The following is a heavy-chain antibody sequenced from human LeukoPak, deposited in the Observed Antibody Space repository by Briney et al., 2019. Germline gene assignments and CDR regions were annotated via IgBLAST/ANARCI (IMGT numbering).Heavy chain of an antibody. V-gene: IGHV3-21*01. D-gene: IGHD6-13*01. Sequence: GGSLRLSCAASGFTFSSYSMNWVRQAPGKGLEWVSSISSSSSYIYYADSVKGRFTISRDNAKNSLYLQMNSLRAEDTAVYYCARGRRIAAAGLYYFEYWGQGTLVTVSS. CDR2: ISSSSSYI. CDR3: ARGRRIAAAGLYYFEY. CDR1: GFTFSSYS. J-gene: IGHJ4*02.